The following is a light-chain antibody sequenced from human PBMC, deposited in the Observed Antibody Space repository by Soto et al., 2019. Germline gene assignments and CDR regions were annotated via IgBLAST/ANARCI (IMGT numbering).Light chain of an antibody. CDR1: QSVSGN. Sequence: EIVMTQSPATLSVSPGERATLSCRASQSVSGNLDWYQQKPGQAPRLLIYGASTRDTGIPARFSGSGSGTEFTLTISSLQSEDFAVYYCQQYHNWPPTFGQGTKVESK. J-gene: IGKJ1*01. CDR3: QQYHNWPPT. CDR2: GAS. V-gene: IGKV3D-15*01.